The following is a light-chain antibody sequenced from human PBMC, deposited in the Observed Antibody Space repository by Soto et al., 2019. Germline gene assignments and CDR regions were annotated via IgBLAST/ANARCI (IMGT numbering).Light chain of an antibody. CDR3: CSYAGSYTYV. CDR2: DVS. CDR1: SSDVGGYNY. V-gene: IGLV2-11*01. Sequence: QSVLTQPRSVSWSPGQSVNISCTGTSSDVGGYNYVSWYQQHPGKAPKLMIYDVSKRPSGVPDRFSGSKSGNTASLTISGLQDEDEADYYCCSYAGSYTYVFGTGTKLTVL. J-gene: IGLJ1*01.